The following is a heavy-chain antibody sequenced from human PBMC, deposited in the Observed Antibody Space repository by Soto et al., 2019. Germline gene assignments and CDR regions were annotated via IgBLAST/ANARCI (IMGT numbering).Heavy chain of an antibody. J-gene: IGHJ4*02. V-gene: IGHV4-59*01. CDR2: VYSSGHT. CDR3: ARALAVPGYYFDY. Sequence: QVQLQESGPGLVKPSETLSRTCTVSGGSSINYYWTWIRQPPGKGLEWIGYVYSSGHTSYNPSLKRRVTISIDASKNQFSLKLSSVTAADTAVYYCARALAVPGYYFDYWGQGTLVTVSS. CDR1: GGSSINYY. D-gene: IGHD6-19*01.